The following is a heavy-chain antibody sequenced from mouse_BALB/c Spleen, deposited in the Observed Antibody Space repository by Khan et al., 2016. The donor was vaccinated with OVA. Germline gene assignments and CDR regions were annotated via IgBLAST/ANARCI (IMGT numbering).Heavy chain of an antibody. Sequence: EVQLVESGPGLVNPSQSLSLTCTVTGYSITSDYAWNWIRQFPGNKLEWMGYINYSGSTNYNPALKSRISITRDTSKNQFFLQLNSVTTEDTATYYCARDGSRYNYAMDYWGQGTSDTVSS. D-gene: IGHD2-3*01. CDR3: ARDGSRYNYAMDY. J-gene: IGHJ4*01. V-gene: IGHV3-2*02. CDR1: GYSITSDYA. CDR2: INYSGST.